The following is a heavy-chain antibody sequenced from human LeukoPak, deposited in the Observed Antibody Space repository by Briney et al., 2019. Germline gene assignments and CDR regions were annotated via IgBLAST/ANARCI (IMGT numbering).Heavy chain of an antibody. CDR1: GFTFSSYG. CDR3: ARVWYYDSSGYYREDYYYMDV. V-gene: IGHV3-23*01. CDR2: ISGSGGST. Sequence: GGSLRLSCAASGFTFSSYGMSWVRQAPGKGLEWVSAISGSGGSTYYADSVKGRFTISRDNSKNTLYLQMNSLRAEDTAVYYCARVWYYDSSGYYREDYYYMDVWGKGTTVTVSS. J-gene: IGHJ6*03. D-gene: IGHD3-22*01.